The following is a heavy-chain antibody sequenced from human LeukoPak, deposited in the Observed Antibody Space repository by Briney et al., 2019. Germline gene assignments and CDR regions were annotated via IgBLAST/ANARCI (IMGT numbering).Heavy chain of an antibody. J-gene: IGHJ5*02. CDR2: IHYTGST. V-gene: IGHV4-39*01. D-gene: IGHD3-10*01. Sequence: PSETLSLTCSVSGVAINSGTRYWAWIRQPPGGGLEWIGSIHYTGSTYYNPSLKSRATLSMSTSRNQFSLKMRSVTAPDTAVYYCARHSGGSGSYPTLGFDPWGQGTLVTVSS. CDR1: GVAINSGTRY. CDR3: ARHSGGSGSYPTLGFDP.